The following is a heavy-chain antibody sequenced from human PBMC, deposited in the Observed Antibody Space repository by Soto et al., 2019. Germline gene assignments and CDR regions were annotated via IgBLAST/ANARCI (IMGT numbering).Heavy chain of an antibody. CDR2: ISWNSGSI. CDR3: AREALGYCSGGSCFYFDY. J-gene: IGHJ4*02. V-gene: IGHV3-9*01. Sequence: GGSLRLSCAASGFTFDDYAMHCVRQATGKGLEWVSGISWNSGSIGYADSVKGRFTISRDNAKNSLYLQMNSLRAEDTALYYCAREALGYCSGGSCFYFDYWGQGTLVTVSS. D-gene: IGHD2-15*01. CDR1: GFTFDDYA.